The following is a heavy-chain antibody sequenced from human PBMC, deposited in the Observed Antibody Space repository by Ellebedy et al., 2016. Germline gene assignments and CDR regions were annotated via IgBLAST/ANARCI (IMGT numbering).Heavy chain of an antibody. Sequence: GGSLRLXXAASGFTFSSYGMHWVRQAPGKGLEWVAVISYDGSNKYYADSVKGRFTISRDNSKNTLYLQMNSLRAEDTAVYYCASSGYSYGQDYWGQGTLVTVSS. CDR1: GFTFSSYG. CDR3: ASSGYSYGQDY. D-gene: IGHD5-18*01. V-gene: IGHV3-30*03. CDR2: ISYDGSNK. J-gene: IGHJ4*02.